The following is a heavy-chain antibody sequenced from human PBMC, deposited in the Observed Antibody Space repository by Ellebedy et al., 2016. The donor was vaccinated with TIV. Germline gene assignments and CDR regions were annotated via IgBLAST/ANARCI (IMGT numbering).Heavy chain of an antibody. Sequence: GESLKISXAASGFTFSSYSMNRVRQAPGKGLEWVSSISSSSSYIYYADSVKGRFTISRDNAKNSLYLQMNSLRAEDTAVYYCARDGIVGANDAFDIWGQGTMVTVSS. CDR3: ARDGIVGANDAFDI. D-gene: IGHD1-26*01. CDR2: ISSSSSYI. CDR1: GFTFSSYS. J-gene: IGHJ3*02. V-gene: IGHV3-21*01.